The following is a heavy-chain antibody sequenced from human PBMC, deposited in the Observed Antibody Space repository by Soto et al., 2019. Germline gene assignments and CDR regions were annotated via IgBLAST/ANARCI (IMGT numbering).Heavy chain of an antibody. J-gene: IGHJ4*02. CDR2: INTYNGMT. V-gene: IGHV1-18*01. CDR3: AKSPRGEMATD. D-gene: IGHD5-12*01. CDR1: GYTFINYH. Sequence: QVQLVQSGGEVKKPGASVTVSCKASGYTFINYHITWVRQAPGQGLEWMAWINTYNGMTDYAQRFQGRVTMTKDTSTRTAYMERRNLGSDATAVYFCAKSPRGEMATDWGQGTLVTVSS.